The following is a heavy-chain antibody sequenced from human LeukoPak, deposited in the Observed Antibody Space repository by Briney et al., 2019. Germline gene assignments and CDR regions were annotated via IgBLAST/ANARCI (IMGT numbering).Heavy chain of an antibody. V-gene: IGHV1-69*05. CDR1: GGTFSSYA. CDR3: ARSGKHSYGIPDAFDI. J-gene: IGHJ3*02. Sequence: ASVKVSCKASGGTFSSYAISWVRQAPGQGLEWMGGIIPIFGTANYAQKFQGRVTITTDESTSTAYMELSSLRSEDTAVYYCARSGKHSYGIPDAFDIWGQGTMVTVSS. D-gene: IGHD5-18*01. CDR2: IIPIFGTA.